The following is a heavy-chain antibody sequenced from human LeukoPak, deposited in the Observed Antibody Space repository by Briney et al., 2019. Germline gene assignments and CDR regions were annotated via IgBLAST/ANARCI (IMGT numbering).Heavy chain of an antibody. Sequence: SETLSLTCTVSGGSISSYYWSWIRQPPGKGLEWIGYIYYSGSTNYNPSLKSRVTISVDTSKNQFSLKLCSVTAADTAVYYCAREGGSGSNAFDIWGQGTMVTVSS. J-gene: IGHJ3*02. CDR1: GGSISSYY. D-gene: IGHD3-10*01. V-gene: IGHV4-59*01. CDR3: AREGGSGSNAFDI. CDR2: IYYSGST.